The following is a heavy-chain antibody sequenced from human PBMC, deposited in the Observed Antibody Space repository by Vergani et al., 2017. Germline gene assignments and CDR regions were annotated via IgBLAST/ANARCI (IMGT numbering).Heavy chain of an antibody. D-gene: IGHD6-13*01. Sequence: VQLVESGGGLVKPGGSLRLSCAASGFTFSSYSMNWVRQAPGKGLEWVSSISSSSSYIYYADSVKGRFTISRDNAKNSLYLQMNSLRAEDTAVYYCARSDGAAAAYDYWGQGTLVTVSS. CDR3: ARSDGAAAAYDY. J-gene: IGHJ4*02. CDR2: ISSSSSYI. V-gene: IGHV3-21*01. CDR1: GFTFSSYS.